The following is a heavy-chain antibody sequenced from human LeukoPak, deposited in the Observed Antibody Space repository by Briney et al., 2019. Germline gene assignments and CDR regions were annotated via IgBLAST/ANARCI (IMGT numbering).Heavy chain of an antibody. Sequence: SETLSLTCTVSGGSISSGSYYWGWIRLPPGKGLEWLGSIYYRGSTYYNPSLKSRLTISVATSKNQFSLKLSSVTAADTAVYYCARHDVDIVATSVNWFDPWGQGTLVTVSS. D-gene: IGHD5-12*01. CDR3: ARHDVDIVATSVNWFDP. CDR1: GGSISSGSYY. J-gene: IGHJ5*02. V-gene: IGHV4-39*01. CDR2: IYYRGST.